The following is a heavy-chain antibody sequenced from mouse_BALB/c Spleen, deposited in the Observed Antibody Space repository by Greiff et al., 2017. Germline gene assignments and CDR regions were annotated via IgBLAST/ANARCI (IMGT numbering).Heavy chain of an antibody. CDR2: MWAGGST. V-gene: IGHV2-9*02. Sequence: VKLQESGPGLVAPSQSLSITCTVSGFSLTSYGVHWVRQPPGKGLEWLGVMWAGGSTDYNSALMSRLSISKDNSKSQVFLKMNSLQTDDTAMYYCARGAYFDYWGQGTTLTVSS. J-gene: IGHJ2*01. CDR3: ARGAYFDY. CDR1: GFSLTSYG.